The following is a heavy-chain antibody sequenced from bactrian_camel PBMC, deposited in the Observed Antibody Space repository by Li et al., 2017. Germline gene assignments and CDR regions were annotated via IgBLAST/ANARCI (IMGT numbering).Heavy chain of an antibody. Sequence: HVQLVESGGGSVQAGGSLRLSCTASGYTYRYNLSCMAWFRQAPGKEREGVAGIESDGSTSYADSAKGRFTISQDNDNNTLYLQMNSLKPEDTATYYCAADRRVGSYLLRIPNEWSNWGQGTQVTVS. V-gene: IGHV3S53*01. CDR2: IESDGST. CDR3: AADRRVGSYLLRIPNEWSN. CDR1: GYTYRYNLSC. J-gene: IGHJ4*01. D-gene: IGHD1*01.